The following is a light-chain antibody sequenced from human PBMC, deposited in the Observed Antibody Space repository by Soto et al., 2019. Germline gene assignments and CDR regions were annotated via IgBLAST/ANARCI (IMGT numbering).Light chain of an antibody. CDR3: QQSYSPPRT. CDR1: QSVRTH. J-gene: IGKJ2*01. V-gene: IGKV1-39*01. CDR2: VAS. Sequence: DIQMTQSPSSLSASIGDRVTITCRASQSVRTHLNWYHQKPGKAPELLIYVASSLQAGVPSRFSGSGSGTDFTLTISSLHPEDFGDYYCQQSYSPPRTFGQGTNLEIK.